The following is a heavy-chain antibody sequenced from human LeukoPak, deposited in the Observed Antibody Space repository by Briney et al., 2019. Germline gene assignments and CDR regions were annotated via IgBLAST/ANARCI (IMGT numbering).Heavy chain of an antibody. D-gene: IGHD1-26*01. J-gene: IGHJ5*02. CDR2: INPSGGST. V-gene: IGHV1-46*03. CDR1: GYTFTSYY. Sequence: ASVKVSCKXSGYTFTSYYMHWVRQTPGQGLEWMGIINPSGGSTSYAQKFQGRVTMTRDTSTSTVYMELSSLRSEDTAVYYCARHPGVGATTPSWFDPWGQGTLVTVSS. CDR3: ARHPGVGATTPSWFDP.